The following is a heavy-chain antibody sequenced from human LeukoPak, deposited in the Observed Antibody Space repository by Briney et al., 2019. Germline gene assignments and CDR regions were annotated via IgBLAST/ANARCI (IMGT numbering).Heavy chain of an antibody. J-gene: IGHJ6*02. V-gene: IGHV1-8*02. CDR2: MNPNSGNT. D-gene: IGHD6-13*01. Sequence: ASVKVSCKASGYTFTSYGISWVRQAPGQGLEWMGWMNPNSGNTGYAQKFQGRVTMTRNTSISTAYKELSSLRSEDTAVYYCARGDSSSSWLFNYYYYYGMDVWGQGTTVTVSS. CDR1: GYTFTSYG. CDR3: ARGDSSSSWLFNYYYYYGMDV.